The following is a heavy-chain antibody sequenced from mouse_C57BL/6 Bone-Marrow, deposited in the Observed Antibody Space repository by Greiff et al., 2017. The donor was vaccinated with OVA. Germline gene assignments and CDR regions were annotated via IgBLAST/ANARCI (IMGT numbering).Heavy chain of an antibody. CDR1: GYTFTDYN. V-gene: IGHV1-18*01. Sequence: EVKLMESGPELVKPGASVKIPCKASGYTFTDYNMDWVKQSHGKSLEWIGDINPNNGGTIYNQKFKGKATLTVDKSSSTAYMELRSLTSEDTAVYYCARWNYGSPYYAMDYWGQGTSVTVSS. J-gene: IGHJ4*01. CDR3: ARWNYGSPYYAMDY. D-gene: IGHD1-1*01. CDR2: INPNNGGT.